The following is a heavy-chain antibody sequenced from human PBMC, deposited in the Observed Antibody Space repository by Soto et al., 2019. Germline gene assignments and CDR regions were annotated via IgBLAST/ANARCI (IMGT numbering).Heavy chain of an antibody. D-gene: IGHD3-10*01. Sequence: SETLSLTCTVSGGSISSYYWSWIRQPPGKGLEWIGYIYYSGSTNYNPSLKSRVTISVDASKNQFSLKLSSVTAADTAVYYCARTYYYGSGSLYYFDYWGQGTLVTVSS. J-gene: IGHJ4*02. V-gene: IGHV4-59*01. CDR1: GGSISSYY. CDR3: ARTYYYGSGSLYYFDY. CDR2: IYYSGST.